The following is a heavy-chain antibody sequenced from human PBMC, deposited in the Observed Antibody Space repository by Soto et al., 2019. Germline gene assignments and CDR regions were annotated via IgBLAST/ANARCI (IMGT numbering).Heavy chain of an antibody. CDR3: AKEKSYSSGWYGMVDY. D-gene: IGHD6-19*01. Sequence: PVGSLNLSFAASGFPLSSYGMHWVRPAPGKGLEWVAVISYDGSNKYYADSVKGRFTISRDNSKNTLYLQMSSLRAEDTAVYYCAKEKSYSSGWYGMVDYWGQGTLVTVSS. V-gene: IGHV3-30*18. CDR1: GFPLSSYG. J-gene: IGHJ4*02. CDR2: ISYDGSNK.